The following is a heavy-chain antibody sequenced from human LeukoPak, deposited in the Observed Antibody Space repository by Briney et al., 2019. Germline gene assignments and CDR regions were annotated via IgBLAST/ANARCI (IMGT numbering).Heavy chain of an antibody. CDR2: ISAYNGNT. V-gene: IGHV1-18*01. Sequence: ASVKVSCKASGYTFTSYGISWVRQAPGQGLEWMGWISAYNGNTNYAQKLQGRVTMPTDTSTSTAYMELRSLRSDDTAVYYCARAYCSSTSCYDARFDPWGQGTLVTVSS. CDR3: ARAYCSSTSCYDARFDP. CDR1: GYTFTSYG. J-gene: IGHJ5*02. D-gene: IGHD2-2*01.